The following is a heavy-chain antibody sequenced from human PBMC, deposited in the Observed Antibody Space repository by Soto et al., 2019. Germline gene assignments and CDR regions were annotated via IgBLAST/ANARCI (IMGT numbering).Heavy chain of an antibody. V-gene: IGHV1-69*13. Sequence: ALVKVSCKASGGTFSSYAISWVRQAPGQGLGWMGGIIPIFGTANYAQKFQGRVTITADESTSTAYMELSSLRSEDTAVYYCASYRRDGYNNFDYWGQGTLVTVSS. CDR3: ASYRRDGYNNFDY. CDR2: IIPIFGTA. J-gene: IGHJ4*02. CDR1: GGTFSSYA. D-gene: IGHD5-12*01.